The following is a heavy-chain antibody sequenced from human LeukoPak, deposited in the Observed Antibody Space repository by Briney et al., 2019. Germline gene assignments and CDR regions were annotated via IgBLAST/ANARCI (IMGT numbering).Heavy chain of an antibody. V-gene: IGHV1-2*02. J-gene: IGHJ5*02. Sequence: ASVKVSCKASGYTFTGYYMQWVRQAPGQGLEWMGWINPNSGGTNYAQKFQGRVTMTRDTSISTAYMELSRLRSDDTAVYYCATSPGYSSSWYFGSWGQGTLVTVSS. CDR1: GYTFTGYY. D-gene: IGHD6-13*01. CDR2: INPNSGGT. CDR3: ATSPGYSSSWYFGS.